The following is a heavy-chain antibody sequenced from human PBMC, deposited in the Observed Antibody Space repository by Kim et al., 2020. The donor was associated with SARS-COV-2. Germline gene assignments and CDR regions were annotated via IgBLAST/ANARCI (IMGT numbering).Heavy chain of an antibody. CDR2: IWYDGSNK. D-gene: IGHD3-16*01. V-gene: IGHV3-33*01. CDR3: ARDGALGNDYYYGMDV. CDR1: GFTFSSYG. J-gene: IGHJ6*02. Sequence: GGSLRLSCAASGFTFSSYGMHWVRQAPGKGLEWVAVIWYDGSNKYYADSVKGRFTISRDNSKNTLYLQMNSLRAEDTAVYYCARDGALGNDYYYGMDVWGQGTTVTVSS.